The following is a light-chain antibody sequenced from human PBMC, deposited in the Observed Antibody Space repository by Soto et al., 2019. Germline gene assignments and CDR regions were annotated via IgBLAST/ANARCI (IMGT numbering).Light chain of an antibody. CDR1: QSVSSN. CDR3: QQYNKWPPWT. V-gene: IGKV3-15*01. Sequence: EIVMTQSPATLSVSPGQRATLSCRASQSVSSNLAWYQQKAGQAPRLLIYGASTRATGIPARFSGSGSGTEFTRTISSLQSEDFAVYDCQQYNKWPPWTFGQGTKVESK. J-gene: IGKJ1*01. CDR2: GAS.